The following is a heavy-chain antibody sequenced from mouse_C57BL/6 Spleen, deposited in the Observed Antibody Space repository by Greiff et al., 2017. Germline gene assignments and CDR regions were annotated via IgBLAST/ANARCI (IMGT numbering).Heavy chain of an antibody. CDR1: GFSFTTYA. V-gene: IGHV10-1*01. D-gene: IGHD1-1*02. CDR3: VIWGSFYAMDY. Sequence: EVQLVESGGGLVQPKGSLKLSCAASGFSFTTYAMNWVRQAPGQGLEWVARIRRTSNHSASNYAYSVKDRFTISRSDSESMLYLQMNNLKTADTAMYYCVIWGSFYAMDYWGQGTSVTVSS. CDR2: IRRTSNHSAS. J-gene: IGHJ4*01.